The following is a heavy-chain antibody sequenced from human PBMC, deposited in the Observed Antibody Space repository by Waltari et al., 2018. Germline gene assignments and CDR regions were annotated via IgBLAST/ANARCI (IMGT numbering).Heavy chain of an antibody. D-gene: IGHD5-12*01. CDR1: GGSISSSSYY. V-gene: IGHV4-39*07. CDR3: ARDELPYFPSSGYGNHFDY. Sequence: QLQLQESGPGLVKPSETLSLTCTVSGGSISSSSYYWGWIRQPPGKGLEWIGSIYYSGSTYYNPSLKSRVTISVDTSKNQFSLKLSSVTAADTAVYYCARDELPYFPSSGYGNHFDYWGQGTLVTVSS. CDR2: IYYSGST. J-gene: IGHJ4*02.